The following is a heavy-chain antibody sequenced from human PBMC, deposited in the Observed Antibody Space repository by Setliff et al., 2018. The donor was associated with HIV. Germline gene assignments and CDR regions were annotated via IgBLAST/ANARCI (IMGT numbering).Heavy chain of an antibody. CDR2: VNDSGTT. D-gene: IGHD3-9*01. CDR1: GETFSGYY. Sequence: SETLSLTCAVYGETFSGYYWSWIRQPPGKGLEWIGEVNDSGTTNYNPSLKSRVTISRDTSKNQFSLHLSSVTAADMAVYYCARGLRYGQGYFYYIMDVWGQGTTVTVSS. CDR3: ARGLRYGQGYFYYIMDV. V-gene: IGHV4-34*01. J-gene: IGHJ6*02.